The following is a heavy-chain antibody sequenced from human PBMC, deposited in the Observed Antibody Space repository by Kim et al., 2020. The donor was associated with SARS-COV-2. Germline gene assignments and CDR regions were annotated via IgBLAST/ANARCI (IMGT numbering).Heavy chain of an antibody. CDR1: GFTFSSYS. D-gene: IGHD6-13*01. CDR3: ARDIGSSWANWFDP. CDR2: ISSSSSYI. J-gene: IGHJ5*02. V-gene: IGHV3-21*01. Sequence: GGSLRLSCAASGFTFSSYSMNWVRQAPGKGLEWVSSISSSSSYIYYADSVKGRFTISRDNAKNSLYLQMNSLRAEDTAVYYCARDIGSSWANWFDPWGQGTLVTVSS.